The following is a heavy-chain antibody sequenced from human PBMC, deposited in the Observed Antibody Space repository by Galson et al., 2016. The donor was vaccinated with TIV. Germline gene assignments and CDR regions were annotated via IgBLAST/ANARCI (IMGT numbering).Heavy chain of an antibody. CDR1: GYSFSNYW. D-gene: IGHD5-24*01. CDR3: SSATDGNFFFDY. CDR2: IYIRNSDT. Sequence: QSGAEVKQPGESLTISCKASGYSFSNYWIGWVRQVPGKGLEWMGIIYIRNSDTKYSPSFRGQVTISADRSINTAYLQWRGLKPSDTAMYYCSSATDGNFFFDYWAQGTLDTVSS. J-gene: IGHJ4*02. V-gene: IGHV5-51*01.